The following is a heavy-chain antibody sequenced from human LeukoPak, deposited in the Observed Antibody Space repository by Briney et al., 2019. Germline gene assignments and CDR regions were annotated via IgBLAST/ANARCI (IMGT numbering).Heavy chain of an antibody. CDR1: GFTFSSYT. Sequence: GGSLRLSCAASGFTFSSYTMSWVRQAPGKGLEWVANIKQDGSEKYYVDSVKGRFTISRDNAKNSLYLQMNSLRAEDTAVYYCARDRPKQWLVTGGIDYWGQGTLVTVSS. CDR3: ARDRPKQWLVTGGIDY. V-gene: IGHV3-7*01. D-gene: IGHD6-19*01. CDR2: IKQDGSEK. J-gene: IGHJ4*02.